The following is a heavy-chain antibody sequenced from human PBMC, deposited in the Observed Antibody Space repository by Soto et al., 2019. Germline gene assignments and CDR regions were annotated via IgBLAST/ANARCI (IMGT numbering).Heavy chain of an antibody. D-gene: IGHD6-19*01. CDR1: GGSISSYY. CDR2: IYYSGST. V-gene: IGHV4-59*01. J-gene: IGHJ4*02. CDR3: ARENGAVAAPAFDY. Sequence: PSETLSLTCTVSGGSISSYYWSWIRQPPGKGLEWIGYIYYSGSTNYNPSLKSRVTISVDTSKNQFSLKLSSVTAADTAVYYCARENGAVAAPAFDYWGQGTLVTVSS.